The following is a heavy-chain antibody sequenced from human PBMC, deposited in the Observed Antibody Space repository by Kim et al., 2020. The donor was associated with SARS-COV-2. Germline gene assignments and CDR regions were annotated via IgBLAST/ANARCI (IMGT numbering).Heavy chain of an antibody. CDR3: ARGLYYDFWSGYSPYNYYYYGMDV. D-gene: IGHD3-3*01. CDR1: GYTFTSYA. Sequence: ASVKVSCKASGYTFTSYAMNWVRQAPGQGLEWMGWINTNTGNPTYAQGFTGRFVFSLDTSVSTAYLQISSLKAEDTAVYYCARGLYYDFWSGYSPYNYYYYGMDVWGQGTTVTVSS. CDR2: INTNTGNP. V-gene: IGHV7-4-1*02. J-gene: IGHJ6*02.